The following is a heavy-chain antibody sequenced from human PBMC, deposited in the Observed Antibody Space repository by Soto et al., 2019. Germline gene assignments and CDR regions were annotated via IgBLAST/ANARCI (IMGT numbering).Heavy chain of an antibody. J-gene: IGHJ6*02. CDR2: IYSGGST. Sequence: PGGSLRLSCAASGFTVSSNYMSWVRQAPGKGLEWVSVIYSGGSTYYADSVKGRFTISRDNSKNTLYLQMNSLRPEDTAVYYCARWGVIAPRYLYYYYGMDVWGQGTTVTVSS. V-gene: IGHV3-53*01. D-gene: IGHD3-10*01. CDR1: GFTVSSNY. CDR3: ARWGVIAPRYLYYYYGMDV.